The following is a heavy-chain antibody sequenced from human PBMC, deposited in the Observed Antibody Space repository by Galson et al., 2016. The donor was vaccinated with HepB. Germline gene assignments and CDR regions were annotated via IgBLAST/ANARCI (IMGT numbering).Heavy chain of an antibody. Sequence: SVKVSCKASGYTFTNYAINWVRRAPGLGLEWMGWISTYNGLTNYAQKLQGRVTMTTDTSTSTAYMELRSLRSDDTAMYYCARASCGGDCYSFDFWGLGTLVTVSS. D-gene: IGHD2-21*02. V-gene: IGHV1-18*01. CDR2: ISTYNGLT. CDR1: GYTFTNYA. J-gene: IGHJ4*02. CDR3: ARASCGGDCYSFDF.